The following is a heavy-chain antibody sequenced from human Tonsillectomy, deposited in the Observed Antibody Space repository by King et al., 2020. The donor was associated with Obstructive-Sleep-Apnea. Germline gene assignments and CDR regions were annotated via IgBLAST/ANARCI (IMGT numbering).Heavy chain of an antibody. D-gene: IGHD6-13*01. CDR2: IYSGGST. CDR3: ARDRGSSWYLDY. J-gene: IGHJ4*02. CDR1: GFTVSSNY. Sequence: VQLVESGGGLVQPGGSLRLSCAASGFTVSSNYMSWVRQAPGKGLEWVSVIYSGGSTYYADSVKGRFTISRHNSKNKLYLQMNSLRAEDTAVYYCARDRGSSWYLDYWGQGTLVTVSS. V-gene: IGHV3-53*04.